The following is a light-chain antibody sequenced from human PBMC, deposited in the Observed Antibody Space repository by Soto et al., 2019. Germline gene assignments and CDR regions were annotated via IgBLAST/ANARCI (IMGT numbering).Light chain of an antibody. J-gene: IGKJ2*01. CDR3: QQYNTAAYT. V-gene: IGKV1-5*03. CDR2: QAS. Sequence: DIQMTQSPSTLSAFVGDRVTITCRASQSIDTWLAWYQQRPGKAPKLLIFQASRLESGVPSRFSGSGSGTQFTLTISSLQPDDFGTYYCQQYNTAAYTFARGTKLEIK. CDR1: QSIDTW.